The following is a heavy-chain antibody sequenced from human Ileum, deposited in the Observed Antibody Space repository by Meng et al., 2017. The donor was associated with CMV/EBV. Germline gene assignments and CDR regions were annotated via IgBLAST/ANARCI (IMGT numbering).Heavy chain of an antibody. CDR2: IDSSDRT. V-gene: IGHV3-23*01. J-gene: IGHJ4*02. Sequence: GGSLRLSCAASGFTFSSFAMTWVRQAPGKGLEWVSTIDSSDRTYYADSVKGRFTISRDNSKNTLHLQMNSLRAEDTAVYYCAKSLVGTAMDLDEWSQETLVTVSS. CDR1: GFTFSSFA. CDR3: AKSLVGTAMDLDE. D-gene: IGHD5-18*01.